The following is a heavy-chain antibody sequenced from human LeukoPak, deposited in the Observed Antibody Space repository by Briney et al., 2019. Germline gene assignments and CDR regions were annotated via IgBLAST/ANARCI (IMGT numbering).Heavy chain of an antibody. CDR1: GFPFISYA. CDR2: IYSGGST. Sequence: GSLRLSCAASGFPFISYAMSWVRQAPGKGLEWVSVIYSGGSTYYADSVKGRFTISRDNSKNTLYLQMNSPRAEDTAVYYCARSNSFDIWGQGTMVTVSS. CDR3: ARSNSFDI. V-gene: IGHV3-66*01. J-gene: IGHJ3*02.